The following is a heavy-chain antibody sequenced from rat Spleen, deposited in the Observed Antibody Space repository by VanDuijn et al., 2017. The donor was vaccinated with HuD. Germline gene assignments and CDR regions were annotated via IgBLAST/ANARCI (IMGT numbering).Heavy chain of an antibody. V-gene: IGHV3-3*01. Sequence: EVQLQESGPGLVKPSQSLSLTCSVTGYSIIISYRWSWIRKFPGSKLEWMGYINSAGTTNYNPSLKSRISITRDTSKNQFFLQVNSVSFEDTATYYWARSDGVHYYRPFADWGQGTLVTASS. J-gene: IGHJ3*01. D-gene: IGHD1-1*01. CDR1: GYSIIISYR. CDR2: INSAGTT. CDR3: ARSDGVHYYRPFAD.